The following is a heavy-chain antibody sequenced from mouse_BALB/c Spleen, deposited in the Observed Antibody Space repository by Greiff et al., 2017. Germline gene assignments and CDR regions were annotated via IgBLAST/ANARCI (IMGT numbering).Heavy chain of an antibody. CDR3: ARGGLFFDY. CDR2: ISSGSSTI. CDR1: GFTFSSFG. V-gene: IGHV5-17*02. Sequence: EVKLVESGGGLVQPGGSRKLSCAASGFTFSSFGMHWVRQAPEKGLEWVAYISSGSSTIYYADTVKGRFTISRDNPKNTLFLQMTSLRSEDTAMYYCARGGLFFDYWGQGTTLTVSS. D-gene: IGHD3-1*01. J-gene: IGHJ2*01.